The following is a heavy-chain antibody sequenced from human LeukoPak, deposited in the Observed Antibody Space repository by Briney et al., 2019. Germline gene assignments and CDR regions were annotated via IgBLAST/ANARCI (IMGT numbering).Heavy chain of an antibody. J-gene: IGHJ4*02. V-gene: IGHV3-21*01. Sequence: GGSLRLSCAASGFTFSGYGMNWVRQAQGQGLEWVSSVSSSNSYIYYADSVKGRFTISRDNAKNSLYLQMNSLRAEATAVYYCARSIGDYYGSGSYIYFDYWGQGTLVTVSS. D-gene: IGHD3-10*01. CDR2: VSSSNSYI. CDR1: GFTFSGYG. CDR3: ARSIGDYYGSGSYIYFDY.